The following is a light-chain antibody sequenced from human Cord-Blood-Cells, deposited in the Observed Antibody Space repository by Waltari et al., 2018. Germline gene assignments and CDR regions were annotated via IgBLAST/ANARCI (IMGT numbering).Light chain of an antibody. V-gene: IGLV2-23*01. CDR2: EGS. Sequence: QSVLTQSPSASGTPGQRVTISCSGSSSNIGSNYVYWYQQHPGKAPKLMIYEGSKRPSGVSNRFSGSKSGNTASLTISGLQAEDEADYYCCSYAGSSTLFGGGTKLTVL. CDR3: CSYAGSSTL. CDR1: SSNIGSNY. J-gene: IGLJ3*02.